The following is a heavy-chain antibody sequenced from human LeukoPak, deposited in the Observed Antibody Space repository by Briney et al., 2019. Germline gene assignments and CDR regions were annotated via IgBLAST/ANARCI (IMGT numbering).Heavy chain of an antibody. Sequence: GGSLRLSCAASGFTFSGYAMSWVRQAPGKGLEWVSTISGSGGSTYYADSVKGRFTISRDNSKNTLYLQMNSLRAEDTAVYYCAKKRGSGSLYFDYWGQGTLVTVSS. CDR2: ISGSGGST. V-gene: IGHV3-23*01. D-gene: IGHD3-10*01. CDR1: GFTFSGYA. J-gene: IGHJ4*02. CDR3: AKKRGSGSLYFDY.